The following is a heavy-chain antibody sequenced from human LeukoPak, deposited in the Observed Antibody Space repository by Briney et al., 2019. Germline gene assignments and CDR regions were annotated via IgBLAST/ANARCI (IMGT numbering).Heavy chain of an antibody. J-gene: IGHJ5*02. CDR2: LFSGGGT. Sequence: PGGSLRLSCAASGFSVRNNYMNWVRQAPGKGLEWVSVLFSGGGTHYADSVRGRFTISRDNSKNTLYLQMNSLSAEDTAVYYCARGGDYEGWFDPWGQGTLVTVSS. CDR1: GFSVRNNY. V-gene: IGHV3-53*01. D-gene: IGHD4-17*01. CDR3: ARGGDYEGWFDP.